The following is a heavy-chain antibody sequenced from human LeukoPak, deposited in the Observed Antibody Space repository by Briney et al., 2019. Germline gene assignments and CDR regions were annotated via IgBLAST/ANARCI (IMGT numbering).Heavy chain of an antibody. CDR3: ARSLDSYGYSTFDY. CDR2: ISSSSSTI. Sequence: PGGSLRLSCVASGFTFSSYSMNWVRQAPGKGLEWVSYISSSSSTIYYADSVKGRFTISRDNAKNSLYLQMNSLRAEDTAVYYCARSLDSYGYSTFDYWGQGTLVTVSS. CDR1: GFTFSSYS. J-gene: IGHJ4*02. V-gene: IGHV3-48*01. D-gene: IGHD5-18*01.